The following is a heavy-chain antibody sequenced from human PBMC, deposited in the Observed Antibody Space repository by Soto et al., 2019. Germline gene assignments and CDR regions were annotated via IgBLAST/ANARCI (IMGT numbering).Heavy chain of an antibody. CDR2: IYHSGST. V-gene: IGHV4-4*02. J-gene: IGHJ6*02. CDR1: GGSISSSNW. CDR3: AREEGDGGNPRDYYYGMDV. D-gene: IGHD2-15*01. Sequence: KTSETLSLTCAVSGGSISSSNWWSWVRQPPGKGLEWIGEIYHSGSTNYNPSLKSRVTISVDKSKNQFSLKLSSVTAADTAVYYCAREEGDGGNPRDYYYGMDVWGQGTTVTVSS.